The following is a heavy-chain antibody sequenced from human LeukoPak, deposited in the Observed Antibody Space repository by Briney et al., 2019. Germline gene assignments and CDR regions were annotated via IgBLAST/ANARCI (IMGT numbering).Heavy chain of an antibody. CDR1: GYTFTSYF. D-gene: IGHD4-17*01. CDR3: ARDSADYGDYDY. CDR2: INPSGGST. Sequence: GASVKVSCKASGYTFTSYFMHWVRQAPGQGLDWMGIINPSGGSTSYAQKFQGRVTMTRYTSTSTVYMELSSLRSEDTAVYYCARDSADYGDYDYWGQGTLVTVSS. V-gene: IGHV1-46*01. J-gene: IGHJ4*02.